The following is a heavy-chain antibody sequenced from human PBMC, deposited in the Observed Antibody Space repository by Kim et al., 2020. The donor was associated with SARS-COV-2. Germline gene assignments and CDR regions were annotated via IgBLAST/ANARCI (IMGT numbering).Heavy chain of an antibody. CDR2: INTNTGNP. V-gene: IGHV7-4-1*02. CDR1: GYSFTTYA. J-gene: IGHJ3*01. D-gene: IGHD3-10*01. CDR3: VRGYGSGGYSGLIGMV. Sequence: ASVKVSCKASGYSFTTYAMSWVRQAPGQGLEWMGWINTNTGNPTYAQGFSGRFVFSLDISVTTTYLQISSLEAEDTAVYYCVRGYGSGGYSGLIGMVWG.